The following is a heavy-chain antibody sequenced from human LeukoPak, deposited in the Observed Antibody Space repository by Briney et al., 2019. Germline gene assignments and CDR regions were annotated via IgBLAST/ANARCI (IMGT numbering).Heavy chain of an antibody. J-gene: IGHJ4*02. Sequence: SETLSLTCTVPGGSISSHYWSWIRQPPGKGLEWIGYMYDSVRTKDNPSLKSRVTLSADTSKNQFSLRLSSVTAADTALYYCATIKRGNIYGYFDFWGQGILVTVSS. CDR2: MYDSVRT. CDR3: ATIKRGNIYGYFDF. V-gene: IGHV4-59*11. CDR1: GGSISSHY. D-gene: IGHD5-18*01.